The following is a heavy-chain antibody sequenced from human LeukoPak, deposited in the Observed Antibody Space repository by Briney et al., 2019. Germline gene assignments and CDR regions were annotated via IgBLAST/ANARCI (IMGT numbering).Heavy chain of an antibody. CDR2: IYYSGST. J-gene: IGHJ4*02. V-gene: IGHV4-59*01. CDR1: GGSISSYY. CDR3: ARSTVYYDILTGYFQPIYYFDY. D-gene: IGHD3-9*01. Sequence: SETLSLTCTVSGGSISSYYWSWIRQPPGKGLEWIGYIYYSGSTNYNPSLESRVTISVDTSKNQFSLKLSSVTAADTAVYYCARSTVYYDILTGYFQPIYYFDYWGQGTLVTVSS.